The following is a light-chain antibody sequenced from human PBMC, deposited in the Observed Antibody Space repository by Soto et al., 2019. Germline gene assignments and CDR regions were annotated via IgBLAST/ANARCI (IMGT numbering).Light chain of an antibody. CDR2: DVT. CDR1: ISYVGGFEY. CDR3: GSITRSSTSV. Sequence: QSVLSHPASVSWSPGHSIAISFTGTISYVGGFEYVSCYQHQPGKAPKIIIYDVTKRPSGVSNRFPGSKSGKTASLTISGIQAEDEGDYYCGSITRSSTSVFGTGTKVTVL. V-gene: IGLV2-14*01. J-gene: IGLJ1*01.